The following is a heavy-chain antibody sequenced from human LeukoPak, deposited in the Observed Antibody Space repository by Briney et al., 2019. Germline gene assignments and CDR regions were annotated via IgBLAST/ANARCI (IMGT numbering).Heavy chain of an antibody. J-gene: IGHJ4*02. CDR3: AKDRTGSNLPSNPHGYKIQFDY. CDR1: GYTFTSYG. CDR2: ISAYNSNT. Sequence: GASVKVSCKASGYTFTSYGISWVRQAPGQGLEWMGWISAYNSNTNYAQKLQGRVTMTTDTSTSTAYMELRSLRSDDTAVYYCAKDRTGSNLPSNPHGYKIQFDYWGQGTLVTVSS. D-gene: IGHD5-24*01. V-gene: IGHV1-18*04.